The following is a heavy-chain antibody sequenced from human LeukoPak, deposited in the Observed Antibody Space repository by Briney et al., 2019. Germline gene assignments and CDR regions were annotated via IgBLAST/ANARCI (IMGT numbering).Heavy chain of an antibody. V-gene: IGHV4-59*01. Sequence: KPSETLSLTCTVAGGSISSYYWCWIRQPPGKGLEWIGYIYYSGSTNYNPSLKSRVTISVDTSKNQFSLKLSSVTAADTAVYYCARGFIGYMDVWGKGTTVTVSS. J-gene: IGHJ6*03. CDR1: GGSISSYY. D-gene: IGHD3-16*02. CDR3: ARGFIGYMDV. CDR2: IYYSGST.